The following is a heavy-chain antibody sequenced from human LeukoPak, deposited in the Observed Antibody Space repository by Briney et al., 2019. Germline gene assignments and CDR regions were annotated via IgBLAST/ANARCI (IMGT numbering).Heavy chain of an antibody. J-gene: IGHJ4*02. CDR2: ISSNGGST. CDR1: GFTFNSYA. V-gene: IGHV3-64*01. Sequence: GGSLRLSCAASGFTFNSYAMHWVRQAPGKGLEYVSAISSNGGSTYYANSVKGRFTISRDNSKNTLYLQMGSLRAEDMAVYYCARGYCSSTSCYSTAIDYWGREPWSPSPQ. CDR3: ARGYCSSTSCYSTAIDY. D-gene: IGHD2-2*01.